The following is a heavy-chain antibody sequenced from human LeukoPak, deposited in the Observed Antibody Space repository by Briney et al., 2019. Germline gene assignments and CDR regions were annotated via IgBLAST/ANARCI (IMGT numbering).Heavy chain of an antibody. J-gene: IGHJ4*02. V-gene: IGHV4-31*03. CDR2: IYYSGST. CDR1: GGSISSGGYY. CDR3: ARARRILAFDY. D-gene: IGHD3-9*01. Sequence: SETLSLTCTVSGGSISSGGYYWSWIRQHPGKGLEWIGYIYYSGSTYYNPSLKSRVTISVDTSKNQFSLRLSSVTAADTAVYYCARARRILAFDYWGQGTLVAVSS.